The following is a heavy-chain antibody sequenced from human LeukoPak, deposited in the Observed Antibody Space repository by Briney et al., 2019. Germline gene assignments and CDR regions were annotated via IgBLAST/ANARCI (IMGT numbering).Heavy chain of an antibody. J-gene: IGHJ4*02. CDR3: ARVPSNPYYYDSSGSFDY. CDR2: IIPIFGTA. D-gene: IGHD3-22*01. V-gene: IGHV1-69*06. CDR1: GGTFSSYA. Sequence: ASVKVSCKASGGTFSSYAISWVRQAPGQGLEWMGGIIPIFGTANYAQKFQGRVTITADKSTSTAYMELSSLRSEDTAVYYCARVPSNPYYYDSSGSFDYWGQGTLVTVSS.